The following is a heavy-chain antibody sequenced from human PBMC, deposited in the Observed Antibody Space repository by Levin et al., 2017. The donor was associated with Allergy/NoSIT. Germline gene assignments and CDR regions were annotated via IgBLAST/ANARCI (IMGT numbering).Heavy chain of an antibody. CDR1: GFTFSNYA. V-gene: IGHV3-23*01. CDR2: ITNSGRT. J-gene: IGHJ4*02. Sequence: GGSLRLSCAASGFTFSNYAMSWVRQAPGKGLEWVSAITNSGRTYYADSVKGRFTVSRDNSKNTLYLQMNSLRADDTAVYYCAKEMTTVRPVFDYWGQGTLVTVSS. D-gene: IGHD4-17*01. CDR3: AKEMTTVRPVFDY.